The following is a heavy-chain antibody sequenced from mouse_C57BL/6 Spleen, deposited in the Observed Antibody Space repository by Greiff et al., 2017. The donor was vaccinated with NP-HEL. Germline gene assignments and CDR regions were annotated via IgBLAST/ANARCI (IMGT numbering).Heavy chain of an antibody. Sequence: QVQLKESGPELVKPGASVKISCKASGYSFTSYYIHWVKQRPGQGLEWIGWIYPGSGNTKYNEKFKGKATLTADTSSSTAYMQLSSLTSEDSAVYYCARWDYYGSSLAMDYWGQGTSVTVSS. V-gene: IGHV1-66*01. J-gene: IGHJ4*01. CDR3: ARWDYYGSSLAMDY. D-gene: IGHD1-1*01. CDR1: GYSFTSYY. CDR2: IYPGSGNT.